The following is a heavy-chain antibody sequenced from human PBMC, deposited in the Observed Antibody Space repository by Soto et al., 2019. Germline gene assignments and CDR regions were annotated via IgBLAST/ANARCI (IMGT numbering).Heavy chain of an antibody. D-gene: IGHD5-12*01. Sequence: GGSLRLSCAASGFTFSSYDMHWVRQATGKGLEWVSAIGTAGDQYYPGSVKGRFTISRENAKNSLYLHMNSLRAEVTAVYYCARDQPHGGIVATTYYYYGMDVWGQGTTVTVSS. CDR1: GFTFSSYD. J-gene: IGHJ6*02. V-gene: IGHV3-13*05. CDR3: ARDQPHGGIVATTYYYYGMDV. CDR2: IGTAGDQ.